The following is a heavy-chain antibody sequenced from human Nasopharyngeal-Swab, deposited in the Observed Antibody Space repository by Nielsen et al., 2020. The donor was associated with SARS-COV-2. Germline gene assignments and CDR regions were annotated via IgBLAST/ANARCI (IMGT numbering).Heavy chain of an antibody. J-gene: IGHJ5*02. Sequence: ASVKVSCKASGYTFTGYYMHWVRPAPGQGLEWMGWINPNSGGTNYAQKFQGRVTMTRDTSISTAYMELSRLRSDDTAVYYCARSGYSGYDPTGWFDPWGQGTLVTVSS. V-gene: IGHV1-2*02. D-gene: IGHD5-12*01. CDR1: GYTFTGYY. CDR2: INPNSGGT. CDR3: ARSGYSGYDPTGWFDP.